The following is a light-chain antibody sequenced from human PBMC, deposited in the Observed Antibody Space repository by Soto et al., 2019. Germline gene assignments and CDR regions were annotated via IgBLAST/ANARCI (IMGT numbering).Light chain of an antibody. CDR2: DAS. J-gene: IGKJ1*01. CDR3: QHYNRGLRT. CDR1: QSISSW. V-gene: IGKV1-5*01. Sequence: DIQMPQSPATLSASAGDRVTLTCRASQSISSWLAWYQQKPGQAPKVLIYDASSLESGVPSRFSGSGSGTEFTLTISSLQSEDAAVYYCQHYNRGLRTFGEGTKVDIK.